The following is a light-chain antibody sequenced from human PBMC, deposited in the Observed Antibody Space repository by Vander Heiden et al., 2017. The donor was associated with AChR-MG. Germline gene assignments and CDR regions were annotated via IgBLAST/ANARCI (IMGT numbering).Light chain of an antibody. CDR3: QQYNKWPPWT. CDR1: ESVSSN. J-gene: IGKJ1*01. Sequence: EPVLTQSPATLSVSLGERATLSCRASESVSSNLAWYQQKPGQTPRLLIHGASTRATGIPARFIGSGSGTEFTLTISSLQSEDFAVYYCQQYNKWPPWTFGQGTKVEIK. CDR2: GAS. V-gene: IGKV3-15*01.